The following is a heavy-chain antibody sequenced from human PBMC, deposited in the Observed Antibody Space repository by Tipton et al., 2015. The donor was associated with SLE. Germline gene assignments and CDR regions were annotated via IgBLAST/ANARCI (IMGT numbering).Heavy chain of an antibody. CDR1: GGSISSSSYY. D-gene: IGHD1/OR15-1a*01. V-gene: IGHV4-39*07. CDR3: ARNLEQTDY. Sequence: LTCTVSGGSISSSSYYWGWIRQPPGKGLEWIGCIYYSGSTYYNPSLKSRVTISVDTSKNQFSLKLSSVTAADTAVYYCARNLEQTDYWGQGTLVTVSS. CDR2: IYYSGST. J-gene: IGHJ4*02.